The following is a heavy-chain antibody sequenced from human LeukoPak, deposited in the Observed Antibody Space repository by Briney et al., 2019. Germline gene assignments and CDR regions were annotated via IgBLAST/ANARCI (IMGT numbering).Heavy chain of an antibody. D-gene: IGHD1-26*01. CDR2: MNPNSGNT. V-gene: IGHV1-8*01. J-gene: IGHJ6*02. Sequence: ASVKVSCKASGYTFTSYDINWVRQATGQGLEWMGWMNPNSGNTGYAQKFQGRVTITADKSTSTAYMELSSLRSEDTAVYYCARGGSTQTRYYYYGMDVWGQGTTVTVSS. CDR1: GYTFTSYD. CDR3: ARGGSTQTRYYYYGMDV.